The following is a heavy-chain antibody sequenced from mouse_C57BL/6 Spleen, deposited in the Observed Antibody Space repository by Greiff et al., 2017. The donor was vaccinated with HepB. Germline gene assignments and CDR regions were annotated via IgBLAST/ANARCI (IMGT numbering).Heavy chain of an antibody. CDR2: IWSGGST. CDR3: ARKEDGNYWCAY. CDR1: GFSLTSYG. D-gene: IGHD2-1*01. V-gene: IGHV2-2*01. J-gene: IGHJ3*01. Sequence: VKVIESGPGLVQPSQSLSITCTVSGFSLTSYGLHWVRQSPGKGLEWLGVIWSGGSTDYNAAFISRLSISKDKYKSQVCFKMNSLQADDTAIYYCARKEDGNYWCAYWGQGTLVTVSA.